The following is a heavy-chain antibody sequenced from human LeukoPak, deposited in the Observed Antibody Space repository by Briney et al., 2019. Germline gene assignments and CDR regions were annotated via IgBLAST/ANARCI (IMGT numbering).Heavy chain of an antibody. V-gene: IGHV1-18*01. Sequence: GASVKVSCMASGYTFTSYGISWVRQAPGQGLEWMGWISAYNGNTNYAQKLQGRVTMTTDTSTSTAYMELRSLRSDDTAVYYCARIYCSGGSCYWGFDYWGQGTLVTVSS. D-gene: IGHD2-15*01. CDR2: ISAYNGNT. J-gene: IGHJ4*02. CDR1: GYTFTSYG. CDR3: ARIYCSGGSCYWGFDY.